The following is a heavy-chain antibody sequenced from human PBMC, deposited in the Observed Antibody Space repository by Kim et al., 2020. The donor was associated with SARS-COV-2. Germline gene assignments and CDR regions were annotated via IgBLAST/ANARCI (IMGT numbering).Heavy chain of an antibody. Sequence: YADSVKGRFTIARHNAKNSLYLQMNSLRAEDTAVYYCARGARSSTNWFDPWGQGTLVTVSS. V-gene: IGHV3-21*01. D-gene: IGHD2-2*01. CDR3: ARGARSSTNWFDP. J-gene: IGHJ5*01.